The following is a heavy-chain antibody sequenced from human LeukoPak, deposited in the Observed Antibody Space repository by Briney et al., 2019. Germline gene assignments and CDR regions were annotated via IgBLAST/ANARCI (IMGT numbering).Heavy chain of an antibody. J-gene: IGHJ4*02. CDR1: GSTFSSYG. CDR2: ISGSGSRT. D-gene: IGHD3-10*01. V-gene: IGHV3-23*01. Sequence: QSGGSLRLSCPASGSTFSSYGMSWARQAPGKGLGGVSAISGSGSRTYYADSVKGRFTISRDNSKNTLYLQMNSLRAEDTAVYYCAKFLYGPGSYYFFFFSSAFDYWGQGTLVTVSS. CDR3: AKFLYGPGSYYFFFFSSAFDY.